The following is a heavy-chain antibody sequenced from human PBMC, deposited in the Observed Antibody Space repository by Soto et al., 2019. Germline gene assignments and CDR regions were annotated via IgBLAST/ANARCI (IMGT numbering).Heavy chain of an antibody. D-gene: IGHD6-13*01. J-gene: IGHJ3*02. V-gene: IGHV1-2*04. Sequence: QVQLVQSGAEVKKPGASVKVSCKASGYTFTGYYMHWVRQAPGQGLEWMGWINPNSGGTNYAQKFQGWVTVNRDTSISTAYMELSRLRSDDTAVYYCARPQAAAGRLAFDIWGQGTMVTVSS. CDR3: ARPQAAAGRLAFDI. CDR1: GYTFTGYY. CDR2: INPNSGGT.